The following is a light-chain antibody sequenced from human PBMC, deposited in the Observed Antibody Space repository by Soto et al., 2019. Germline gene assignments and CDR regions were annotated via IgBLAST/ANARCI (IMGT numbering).Light chain of an antibody. J-gene: IGKJ1*01. V-gene: IGKV3-15*01. CDR3: HQYNGWPRT. Sequence: ENVLTQSPVTLSLSPGERATLSCRASQSISVYLAWYQQKPGQAPRLLIYDGSTRAGGVPARFSGGGSGTEFTLTITSLQSEDFAVYYCHQYNGWPRTFGQGTKVDIK. CDR2: DGS. CDR1: QSISVY.